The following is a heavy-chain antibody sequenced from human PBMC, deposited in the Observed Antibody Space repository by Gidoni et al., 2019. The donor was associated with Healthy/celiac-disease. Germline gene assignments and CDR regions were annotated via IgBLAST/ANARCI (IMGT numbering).Heavy chain of an antibody. D-gene: IGHD1-26*01. CDR1: GGTLSRYA. CDR2: IIPIFGTA. CDR3: ASATSGANWFDP. Sequence: QVQLVQSGAEVKKPGSSVKVSCKASGGTLSRYAISWVRQAPGQGLEWMGGIIPIFGTANYAQKFQGRVTITADESTSTAYMELSSLRSEDTAVYYCASATSGANWFDPWGQGTLVTVSS. V-gene: IGHV1-69*01. J-gene: IGHJ5*02.